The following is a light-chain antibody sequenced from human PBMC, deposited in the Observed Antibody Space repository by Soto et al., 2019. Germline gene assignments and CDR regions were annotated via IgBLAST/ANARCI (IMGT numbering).Light chain of an antibody. Sequence: DLQMTQSPSTLSASVGARVTITCRASQSISSWLAWYQQRPGKAPKLLIYDASSLQSGVPSRFSGIGSGTELTLTISSLQPDDCAAYYGQQYNSYSPAFGQGTKVDIK. CDR1: QSISSW. V-gene: IGKV1-5*01. CDR2: DAS. CDR3: QQYNSYSPA. J-gene: IGKJ1*01.